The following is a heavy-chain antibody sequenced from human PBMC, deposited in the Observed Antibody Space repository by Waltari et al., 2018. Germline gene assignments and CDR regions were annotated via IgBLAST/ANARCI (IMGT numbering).Heavy chain of an antibody. CDR1: GGTFSSYA. V-gene: IGHV1-69*01. J-gene: IGHJ4*02. D-gene: IGHD3-22*01. CDR2: IIPIFGTS. CDR3: ASATYYYDSSGYYYEHSFDY. Sequence: QVQLVQSGAEVKKPGSSVKVSCKASGGTFSSYAISWVRQAPGQGLEWMGGIIPIFGTSNYAQKFQVRVTITADESTSTAYMELSSLRSEDTAVYYCASATYYYDSSGYYYEHSFDYWGQGTLVTVSS.